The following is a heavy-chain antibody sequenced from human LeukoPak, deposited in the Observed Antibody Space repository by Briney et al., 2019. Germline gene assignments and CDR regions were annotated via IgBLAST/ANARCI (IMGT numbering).Heavy chain of an antibody. CDR2: ISSSGSTI. CDR3: ARAGFGAAFDY. D-gene: IGHD3-10*01. V-gene: IGHV3-48*04. Sequence: GGSLRLSCAASGFTFSSYSMNWVRQAPGKGLEWVSYISSSGSTIYYADSVKGRFTISRDNAKNTLYLQMNSLRAEDTAVYYCARAGFGAAFDYWGQGTLVTVSS. J-gene: IGHJ4*02. CDR1: GFTFSSYS.